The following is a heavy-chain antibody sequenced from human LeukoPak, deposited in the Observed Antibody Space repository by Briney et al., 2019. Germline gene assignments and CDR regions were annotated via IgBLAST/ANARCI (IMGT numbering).Heavy chain of an antibody. CDR1: GFTFNSYA. CDR2: LSASGDGT. CDR3: AKGAGSAAGSLVGY. V-gene: IGHV3-23*01. J-gene: IGHJ4*02. Sequence: PGGSLRLSCAASGFTFNSYAMSWVRQAAGKGLEWVSALSASGDGTYYAGSVKGRFTISRDNSKNTLYLQMNSLRAEDTAVYYCAKGAGSAAGSLVGYWGQGTLVTVSS. D-gene: IGHD6-13*01.